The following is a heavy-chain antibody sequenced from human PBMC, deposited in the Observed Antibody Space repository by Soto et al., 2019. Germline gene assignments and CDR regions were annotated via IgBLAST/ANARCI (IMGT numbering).Heavy chain of an antibody. Sequence: GGSLRLSCAASGFTFSSYEMNWVRQAPGKGLEWVSYISSSGSTIYYADSVKGRFTISRDNAKNSLYLQMNRLSAEDTAGYYFASAAKLLLASPQTSYYFDYWRRQSLVTICS. D-gene: IGHD1-7*01. CDR1: GFTFSSYE. CDR3: ASAAKLLLASPQTSYYFDY. J-gene: IGHJ4*02. CDR2: ISSSGSTI. V-gene: IGHV3-48*03.